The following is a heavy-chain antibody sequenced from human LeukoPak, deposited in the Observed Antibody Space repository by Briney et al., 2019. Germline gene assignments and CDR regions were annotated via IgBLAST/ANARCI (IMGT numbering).Heavy chain of an antibody. CDR3: TSRYCTTTICYSFDN. D-gene: IGHD2-2*01. V-gene: IGHV3-21*01. J-gene: IGHJ3*02. Sequence: GGSLRLSCAASGFSFSSYTMNWVRQAPGKGLEWVSIISSSSTYIYYADSVKGRFSISRDNAKSSLYLQMNSLRVEDTAVYYCTSRYCTTTICYSFDNWGQGTMVAVSS. CDR1: GFSFSSYT. CDR2: ISSSSTYI.